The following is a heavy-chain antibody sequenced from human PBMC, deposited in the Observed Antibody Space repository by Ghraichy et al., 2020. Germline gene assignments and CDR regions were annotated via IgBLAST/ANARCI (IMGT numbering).Heavy chain of an antibody. CDR1: GYTFTSYG. CDR3: ARGEYYDILTGYNYYYGMDV. V-gene: IGHV1-18*01. D-gene: IGHD3-9*01. Sequence: ASVKVSCKASGYTFTSYGISWVRQAPGQGLEWMGWISAYNGNTNYAQKLQGRVTMTTDTSTSTAYMELRSLRSDDTAVYYCARGEYYDILTGYNYYYGMDVWGQGTTVTVSS. CDR2: ISAYNGNT. J-gene: IGHJ6*02.